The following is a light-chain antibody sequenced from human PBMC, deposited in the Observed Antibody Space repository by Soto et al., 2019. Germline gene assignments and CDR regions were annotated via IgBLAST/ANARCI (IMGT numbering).Light chain of an antibody. J-gene: IGKJ5*01. Sequence: IVLSQSPATLSLYPGERATLSCRASQSVSSYLAWYQQKPGQAPRLIIYDASKRATGIPARFSGSGSGTDFTLTISSLEPEDFAVYSCQQRSNWPITFAQGTRLEV. V-gene: IGKV3-11*01. CDR2: DAS. CDR1: QSVSSY. CDR3: QQRSNWPIT.